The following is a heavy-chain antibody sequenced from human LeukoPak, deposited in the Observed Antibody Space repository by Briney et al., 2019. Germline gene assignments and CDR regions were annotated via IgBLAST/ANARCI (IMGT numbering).Heavy chain of an antibody. CDR2: IYSGGST. V-gene: IGHV3-66*02. CDR3: ARDHTCSGGSCYSADAFDI. CDR1: GFTVSSNY. Sequence: PGGSLRLSCAASGFTVSSNYMSWVRQAPGKGLEWVSVIYSGGSTYYADSVKGRFTISRDNSKNTLYLQMNSLRAEDTAVYYCARDHTCSGGSCYSADAFDIWGQGTMVTVSS. J-gene: IGHJ3*02. D-gene: IGHD2-15*01.